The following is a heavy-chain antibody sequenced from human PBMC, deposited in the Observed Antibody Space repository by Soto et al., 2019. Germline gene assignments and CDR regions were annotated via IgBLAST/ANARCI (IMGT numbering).Heavy chain of an antibody. CDR1: GFTFSSYA. CDR2: ISGSGGST. V-gene: IGHV3-23*01. Sequence: GGSLRLSCAASGFTFSSYAMSWVRQAPGKGLEWVSAISGSGGSTYYADSVKGRFTISRDNSKNTLYLQMNSLRAEDKAVYYCAKKPITMVRGDKGEKGIAVAGAYFDYWGQGTLVTVSS. J-gene: IGHJ4*02. D-gene: IGHD3-10*01. CDR3: AKKPITMVRGDKGEKGIAVAGAYFDY.